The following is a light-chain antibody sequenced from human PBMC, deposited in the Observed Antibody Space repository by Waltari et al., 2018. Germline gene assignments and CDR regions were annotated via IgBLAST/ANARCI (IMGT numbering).Light chain of an antibody. CDR1: QDISRW. J-gene: IGKJ4*01. Sequence: DIQMTQSPSSVSASVGDGVIITCRASQDISRWLAWYQQTPGKAPKFLIYDASTLQSGVPSRFSGTGSGTEFTLTISSLQPEDFATYYCQHGNTFPLTFGGGTKVEIK. CDR3: QHGNTFPLT. CDR2: DAS. V-gene: IGKV1-12*01.